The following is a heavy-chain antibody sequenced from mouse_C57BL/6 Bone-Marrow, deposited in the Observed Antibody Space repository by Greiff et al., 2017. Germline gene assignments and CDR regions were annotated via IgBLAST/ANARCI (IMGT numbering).Heavy chain of an antibody. J-gene: IGHJ1*03. D-gene: IGHD2-12*01. CDR1: GYTFTSYW. V-gene: IGHV1-52*01. CDR2: IDPSDSET. Sequence: QVQLQQPGAELVRPGSSVKLSCKASGYTFTSYWMHWVKQRPIQGLEWIGNIDPSDSETHYNQKFKDKVTLTVDKSSSTAYMQLSSLTSEDSAVYYCARPTTGWYFDVWGTGTTVTVSS. CDR3: ARPTTGWYFDV.